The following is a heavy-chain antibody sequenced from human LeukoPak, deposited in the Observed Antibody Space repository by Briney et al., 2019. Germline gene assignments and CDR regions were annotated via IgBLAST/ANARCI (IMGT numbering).Heavy chain of an antibody. Sequence: GGSLRLSCAASGFTFKSYDMHWVRQVAGRGLEWVSGIGTAGDTYYQGSVKGRFTISRENAKNTLYLQMNNLRAGDTALYYCARDPGIAAADIVPCWGQGTLVTVSS. CDR1: GFTFKSYD. J-gene: IGHJ4*02. V-gene: IGHV3-13*01. CDR3: ARDPGIAAADIVPC. D-gene: IGHD6-13*01. CDR2: IGTAGDT.